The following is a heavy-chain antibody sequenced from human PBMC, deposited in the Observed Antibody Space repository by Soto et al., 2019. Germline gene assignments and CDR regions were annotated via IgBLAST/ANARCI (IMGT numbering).Heavy chain of an antibody. CDR2: IYYRGST. D-gene: IGHD3-10*01. CDR1: DDSVTGGGYY. CDR3: ARGGSGTYHV. J-gene: IGHJ4*02. Sequence: LSLTCSVSDDSVTGGGYYWSWIRQHPAKGLEWIGSIYYRGSTYYNPSLRSRGTISLDPSQARLSLRLTSLTAADTATYYCARGGSGTYHVWGQGTLVTVSS. V-gene: IGHV4-31*02.